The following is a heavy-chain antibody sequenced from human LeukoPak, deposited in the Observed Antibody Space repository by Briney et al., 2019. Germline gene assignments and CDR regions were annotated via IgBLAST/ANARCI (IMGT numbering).Heavy chain of an antibody. CDR2: ISGSGGST. CDR3: ARDQPLAVASWGYFYYYMDV. Sequence: GGSLRLSCAASGFTFSSYGMHWVRQAPGKGLEWVSAISGSGGSTYYADSVKGRFTISRDNSKNTLYLQMNSLRVEDTAVYFCARDQPLAVASWGYFYYYMDVWGKGTTVTVSS. J-gene: IGHJ6*03. CDR1: GFTFSSYG. D-gene: IGHD2-2*01. V-gene: IGHV3-23*01.